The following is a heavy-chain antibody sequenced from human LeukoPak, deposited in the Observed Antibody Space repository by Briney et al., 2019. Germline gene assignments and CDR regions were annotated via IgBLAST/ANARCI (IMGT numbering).Heavy chain of an antibody. J-gene: IGHJ4*02. CDR3: ARKFLTGRLIDY. V-gene: IGHV3-30*03. D-gene: IGHD7-27*01. CDR2: ISYDGSNQ. Sequence: GGSLRLSCAASGFTFSNYGMHWVRQAPSEVLEWVAVISYDGSNQYYAGSVKGRFAISRDTSKNTLYLQMNGLRAEDTALYYCARKFLTGRLIDYWGQGTLVTVSS. CDR1: GFTFSNYG.